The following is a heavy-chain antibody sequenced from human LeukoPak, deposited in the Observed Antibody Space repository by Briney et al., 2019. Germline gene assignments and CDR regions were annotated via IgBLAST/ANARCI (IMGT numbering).Heavy chain of an antibody. J-gene: IGHJ4*02. CDR3: AKVTSGSYSY. CDR2: ISTSGGSS. D-gene: IGHD1-26*01. V-gene: IGHV3-23*01. CDR1: GFTFSSYA. Sequence: GGSLRLSCAASGFTFSSYAMSWVRQAPGKGLEWVSGISTSGGSSSYADSVKGRFTISRDNPRNTLYMQMNSLRAEDTAVYYCAKVTSGSYSYWGQGTLVTVSS.